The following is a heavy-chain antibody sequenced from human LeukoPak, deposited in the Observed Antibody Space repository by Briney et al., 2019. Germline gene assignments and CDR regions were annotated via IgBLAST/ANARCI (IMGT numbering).Heavy chain of an antibody. D-gene: IGHD3-22*01. CDR2: IRSKANSYAT. CDR3: TRDSSVSPPSRGWFDP. Sequence: GGSLRLSCAASGFTFSGSDMHWVRQASGKGLEWVGRIRSKANSYATAYAASVKGRFTISRDDSKNTAYLQMNSLKTEDTAVYYCTRDSSVSPPSRGWFDPWGQGTLVTVSS. CDR1: GFTFSGSD. J-gene: IGHJ5*02. V-gene: IGHV3-73*01.